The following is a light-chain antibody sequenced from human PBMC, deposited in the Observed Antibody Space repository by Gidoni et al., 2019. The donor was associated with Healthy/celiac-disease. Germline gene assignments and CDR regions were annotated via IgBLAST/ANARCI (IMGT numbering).Light chain of an antibody. J-gene: IGKJ1*01. CDR2: GAS. CDR3: QQYKNWPPWT. Sequence: EIVMTQSPATLSVSPGARATLSCRASQRVSSNLAWYQQKPGQAPRLLIYGASTRATGIPARFSGSGSGAEFTLTISSLQSEDFAVYYCQQYKNWPPWTFGQXTKVEIK. V-gene: IGKV3-15*01. CDR1: QRVSSN.